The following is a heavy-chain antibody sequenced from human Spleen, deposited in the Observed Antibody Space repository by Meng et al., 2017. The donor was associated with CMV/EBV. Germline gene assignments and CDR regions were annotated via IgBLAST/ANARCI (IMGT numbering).Heavy chain of an antibody. CDR2: ISTNGGST. Sequence: GESLKISCAASGFTFSSYGMHWVRQAPGKGLAYVSTISTNGGSTYYADSVKGRFTISRDNSKNTLYLQMGSLRAEDMAVYYCVRADFDSLMRAWGQGTLVTVSS. J-gene: IGHJ5*02. D-gene: IGHD3-9*01. CDR3: VRADFDSLMRA. CDR1: GFTFSSYG. V-gene: IGHV3-64*02.